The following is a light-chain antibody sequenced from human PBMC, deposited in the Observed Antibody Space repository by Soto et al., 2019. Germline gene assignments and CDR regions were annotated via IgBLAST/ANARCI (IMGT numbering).Light chain of an antibody. CDR2: EVS. V-gene: IGLV2-14*01. CDR3: SSYTSSSTNVV. Sequence: QSALTQPASVSGSPGQSITISCTGTSSDVGGYNYVSWYQQHPGTAPKLMIYEVSNRPSGVSNRFSGSKSGNTASLTISGLQAEDGADYYCSSYTSSSTNVVFGGGTKVTVL. CDR1: SSDVGGYNY. J-gene: IGLJ2*01.